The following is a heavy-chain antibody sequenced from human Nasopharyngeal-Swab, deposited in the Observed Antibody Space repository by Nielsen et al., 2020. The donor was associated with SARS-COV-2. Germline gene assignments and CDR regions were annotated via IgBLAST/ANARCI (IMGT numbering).Heavy chain of an antibody. J-gene: IGHJ6*02. Sequence: SLKISCTASGFTFDDYAMHWVRQAPGKGLEWVSGISWNSGSIGYADSVKGRFTISRDNAKNSLYLQMHSLRAEDTALYYCASEDGFGEFYGMDVWGQGTTVTVSS. V-gene: IGHV3-9*01. CDR2: ISWNSGSI. CDR3: ASEDGFGEFYGMDV. CDR1: GFTFDDYA. D-gene: IGHD3-10*01.